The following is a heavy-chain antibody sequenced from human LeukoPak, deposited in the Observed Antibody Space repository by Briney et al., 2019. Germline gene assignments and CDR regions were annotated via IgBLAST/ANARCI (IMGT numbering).Heavy chain of an antibody. Sequence: GGSLRLSCAASGLTFDDYAMHWVRQAPGKGLEWVSGISWNSGSIGYADSVKGRFTISRDNAKNSLYLQMNSLRAEDTALYYCAKDLDPGIAVAGTVLGAFDIWGQGTMVTVSS. J-gene: IGHJ3*02. CDR1: GLTFDDYA. D-gene: IGHD6-19*01. CDR2: ISWNSGSI. V-gene: IGHV3-9*01. CDR3: AKDLDPGIAVAGTVLGAFDI.